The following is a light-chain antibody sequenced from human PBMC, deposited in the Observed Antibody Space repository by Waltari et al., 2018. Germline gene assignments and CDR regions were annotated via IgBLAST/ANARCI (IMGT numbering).Light chain of an antibody. CDR1: SGPVSTNYY. Sequence: QTVVTQEPSFSVSPGGPVTLTCGLSSGPVSTNYYPSWYQQTPGQTPRTLIYSTNTRSSGVPDRFSGSILGNKAALTITGAQADDESDYYCVLYMGSGISVFGGGTQLTVL. J-gene: IGLJ7*01. V-gene: IGLV8-61*01. CDR2: STN. CDR3: VLYMGSGISV.